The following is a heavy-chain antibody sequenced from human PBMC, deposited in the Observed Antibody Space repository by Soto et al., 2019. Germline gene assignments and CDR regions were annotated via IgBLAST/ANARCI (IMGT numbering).Heavy chain of an antibody. Sequence: SETLSLTCAVYGGSFSGYYWTWIRQPPGTGLEWIGEINHSGSTNYNPSLKSRVTISVDRSKNQFSLKLSSVTAADTAVYYCAAGGGLPPYDWGPGPRLTVSS. CDR1: GGSFSGYY. V-gene: IGHV4-34*01. CDR2: INHSGST. J-gene: IGHJ4*02. D-gene: IGHD5-12*01. CDR3: AAGGGLPPYD.